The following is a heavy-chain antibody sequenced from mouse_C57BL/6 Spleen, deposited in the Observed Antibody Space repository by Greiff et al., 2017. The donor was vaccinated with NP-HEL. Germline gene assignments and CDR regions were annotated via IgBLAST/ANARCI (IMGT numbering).Heavy chain of an antibody. CDR3: ARWEISSYDLYYFDY. J-gene: IGHJ2*01. D-gene: IGHD1-1*01. CDR1: GYTFTDYY. CDR2: INPNNGGT. V-gene: IGHV1-26*01. Sequence: VQLQQSGPELVKPGASVKISCKASGYTFTDYYMNWVKQSHGKSLEWIGDINPNNGGTSYNQKFKGKATLTVDKSSSTAYMELRSLTSEDSAVYYCARWEISSYDLYYFDYWGQGTTLTVSS.